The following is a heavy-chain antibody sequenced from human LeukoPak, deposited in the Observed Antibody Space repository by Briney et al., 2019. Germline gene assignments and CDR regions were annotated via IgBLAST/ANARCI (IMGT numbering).Heavy chain of an antibody. J-gene: IGHJ4*02. CDR1: GGSFSGYY. CDR2: INHSGST. V-gene: IGHV4-34*01. Sequence: NASETLSLTCAVYGGSFSGYYWSWIRQPPGKGLEWIGEINHSGSTNYNPSLKSRVTISVDTSKNQFSLKLSSVTAADTAVYYCARYPIGSYFDYWGQGTLVTVSS. CDR3: ARYPIGSYFDY. D-gene: IGHD1-26*01.